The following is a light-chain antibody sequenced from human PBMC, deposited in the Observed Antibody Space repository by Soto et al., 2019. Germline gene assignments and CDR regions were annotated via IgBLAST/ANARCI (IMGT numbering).Light chain of an antibody. J-gene: IGKJ3*01. CDR2: KAS. CDR1: QSISSW. CDR3: QQYNTFPFP. Sequence: DIQMTQSPSALSASVGDRVTITCRASQSISSWLAWYQQKPGKAPNLLISKASSLESGVPSRFSGSGSGTEFTLTISSLQPDDFATYYCQQYNTFPFPFGPGTKVDIK. V-gene: IGKV1-5*03.